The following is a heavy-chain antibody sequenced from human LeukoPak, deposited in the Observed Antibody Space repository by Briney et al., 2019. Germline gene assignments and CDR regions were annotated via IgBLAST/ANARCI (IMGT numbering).Heavy chain of an antibody. CDR1: GFTFSSYN. CDR3: DLRFDY. J-gene: IGHJ4*02. Sequence: PGGSLRLSCAASGFTFSSYNMNWVRQAPGKGLEWVSEISGSGTTTYYAVSVKGRFTISRDNHKNSLYLQMNSLRAADTSVYYCDLRFDYWGQGILVTVSS. CDR2: ISGSGTTT. V-gene: IGHV3-48*04.